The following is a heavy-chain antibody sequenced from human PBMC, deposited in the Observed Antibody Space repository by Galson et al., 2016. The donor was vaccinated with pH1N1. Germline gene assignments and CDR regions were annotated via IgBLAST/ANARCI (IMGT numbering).Heavy chain of an antibody. V-gene: IGHV3-11*04. J-gene: IGHJ4*02. Sequence: SLRLSCAASGFVFRDYYMSWIRQAPGKGLEWISYVSASGTTVVYADSVKGRFTNSRDNAKNSLSLQMNSLRAEDTAVYYCAREKGVLPTTTSFDSWGKGALVTVSS. D-gene: IGHD5-12*01. CDR3: AREKGVLPTTTSFDS. CDR1: GFVFRDYY. CDR2: VSASGTTV.